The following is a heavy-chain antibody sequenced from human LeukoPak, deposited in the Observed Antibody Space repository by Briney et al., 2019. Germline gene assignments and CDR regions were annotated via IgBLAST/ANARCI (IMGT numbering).Heavy chain of an antibody. V-gene: IGHV4-34*01. CDR3: ARFLYSIWGDFDY. CDR1: GGSFSGYY. J-gene: IGHJ4*02. D-gene: IGHD6-13*01. Sequence: SETLSLTCAVYGGSFSGYYWSWIRQPPGKGLEWIGEINHSGSTNYNPSLKSRVTISVDTSKNQLSLKLSSVTAADTAVYYCARFLYSIWGDFDYWGQGTLVTVSS. CDR2: INHSGST.